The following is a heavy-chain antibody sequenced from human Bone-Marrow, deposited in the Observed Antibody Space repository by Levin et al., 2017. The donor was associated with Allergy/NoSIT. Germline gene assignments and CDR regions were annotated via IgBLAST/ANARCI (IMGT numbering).Heavy chain of an antibody. CDR2: ISPYNGNT. Sequence: VASVKVSCKASGYTFTDYGINWVRQAPGQGLEWMGWISPYNGNTNYAQKLLDRVTMTADTSTSTVYMELRSLKSDDSAVYYCAREALGDYGDAFDFWGQGTLVTVSS. CDR3: AREALGDYGDAFDF. D-gene: IGHD4-17*01. V-gene: IGHV1-18*01. CDR1: GYTFTDYG. J-gene: IGHJ3*01.